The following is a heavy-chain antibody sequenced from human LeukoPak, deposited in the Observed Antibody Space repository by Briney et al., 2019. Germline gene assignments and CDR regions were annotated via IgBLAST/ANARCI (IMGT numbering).Heavy chain of an antibody. CDR2: ISSSGSYI. V-gene: IGHV3-21*01. CDR1: GFTFNTYT. CDR3: ARDPGYTYGYGPHDSFDI. D-gene: IGHD5-18*01. Sequence: PGGSLRLSCAASGFTFNTYTMNWVRQAPGRGLEWISFISSSGSYIYYADSVKGRFTISRDNAKNLLSLQMNSLRAEDTAAYYCARDPGYTYGYGPHDSFDIWGQGTMVTVSS. J-gene: IGHJ3*02.